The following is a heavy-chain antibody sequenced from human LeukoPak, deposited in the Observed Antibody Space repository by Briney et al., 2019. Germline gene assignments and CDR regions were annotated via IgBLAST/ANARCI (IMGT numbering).Heavy chain of an antibody. CDR2: ISSDGTYT. D-gene: IGHD2-21*02. J-gene: IGHJ1*01. CDR1: GFTFSSYS. V-gene: IGHV3-74*03. Sequence: GGSLRLSCAASGFTFSSYSMNWVRQAPGKGLEWVSRISSDGTYTEYADSVKGRFTISRDNAKDTLYLQVNSLRAEDTAVYYCAITVDCRATTDCYSYFHHWGQGTLVTVSS. CDR3: AITVDCRATTDCYSYFHH.